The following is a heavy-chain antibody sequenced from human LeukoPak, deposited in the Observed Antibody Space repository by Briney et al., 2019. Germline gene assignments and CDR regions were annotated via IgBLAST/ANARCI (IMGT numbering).Heavy chain of an antibody. D-gene: IGHD6-6*01. Sequence: ASVKVSCKASGYTFTSYGLSWVRQAPGQGLKWMGWINTNTGNPTYAQGFTGRFVFSLDTSVSTAYLQISSLKAEDTAVYYCARDFEGAALDYWGQGTLVTVSS. CDR1: GYTFTSYG. CDR3: ARDFEGAALDY. CDR2: INTNTGNP. V-gene: IGHV7-4-1*02. J-gene: IGHJ4*02.